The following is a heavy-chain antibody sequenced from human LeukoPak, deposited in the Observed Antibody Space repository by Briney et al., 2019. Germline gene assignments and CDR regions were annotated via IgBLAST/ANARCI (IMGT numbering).Heavy chain of an antibody. CDR2: IKQDGSEK. CDR3: ARADSSIAARLSRSSIFNYYYYMDV. V-gene: IGHV3-7*01. J-gene: IGHJ6*03. Sequence: PGGSLRLSCAASGFTFSSYEMNWVRQAPGKGLEWVANIKQDGSEKYYVDSVKGRFTSSRDNAKNSLYLQMNSLRAEDTAVYYCARADSSIAARLSRSSIFNYYYYMDVWGKGTTVTVSS. CDR1: GFTFSSYE. D-gene: IGHD6-6*01.